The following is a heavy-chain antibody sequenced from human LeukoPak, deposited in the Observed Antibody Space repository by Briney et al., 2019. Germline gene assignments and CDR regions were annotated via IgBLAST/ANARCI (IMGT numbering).Heavy chain of an antibody. J-gene: IGHJ4*02. CDR3: STHSGGH. CDR1: GFTVSSNY. Sequence: GGSLRLSCAASGFTVSSNYMTWVRPAPGKGLEWVSVIYTGGSDYHADFVKGRFTISRDNSKNTIYLQMNSSRAEDTAVYYCSTHSGGHWGQGTLVTVSS. V-gene: IGHV3-53*01. D-gene: IGHD3-16*01. CDR2: IYTGGSD.